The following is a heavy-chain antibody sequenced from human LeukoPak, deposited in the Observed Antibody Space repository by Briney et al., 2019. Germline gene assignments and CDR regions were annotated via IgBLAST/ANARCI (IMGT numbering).Heavy chain of an antibody. CDR2: ISWSSSTI. Sequence: GGSLRLSCAASGFTFSSYSMNWVRQAPGKGLEWVSYISWSSSTIYYTDSVKGRFTISRDNAKNSLDLQMNSLRAEDTAVYYCARNPTISGSYSFDYYYYMDVWGKGTTVTVS. CDR3: ARNPTISGSYSFDYYYYMDV. CDR1: GFTFSSYS. D-gene: IGHD1-26*01. V-gene: IGHV3-48*01. J-gene: IGHJ6*03.